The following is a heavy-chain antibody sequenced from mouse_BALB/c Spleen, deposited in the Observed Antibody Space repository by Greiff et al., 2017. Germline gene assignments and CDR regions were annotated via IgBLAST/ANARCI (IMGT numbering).Heavy chain of an antibody. CDR2: IYPSDSYT. CDR3: TRSGDGRGWFAY. CDR1: GYTFTSYW. V-gene: IGHV1-69*02. Sequence: QVQLQQPGAELVRPGASVKLSCKASGYTFTSYWINWVKQRPGQGLEWIGNIYPSDSYTNYNQKFKDKATLTVDKSSSTAYMQLSSPTSEDSAVYYCTRSGDGRGWFAYWGQGTLVTVSA. J-gene: IGHJ3*01. D-gene: IGHD2-3*01.